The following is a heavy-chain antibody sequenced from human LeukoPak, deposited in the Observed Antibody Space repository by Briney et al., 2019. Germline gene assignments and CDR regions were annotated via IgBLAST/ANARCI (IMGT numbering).Heavy chain of an antibody. V-gene: IGHV4-34*01. CDR2: INHSGST. CDR1: GGSFSGYY. Sequence: SETLSLTCAVYGGSFSGYYWSWIRQPSGKGLEWIGEINHSGSTNHNPSLKSRVTISVDTSKNQFSLKLSSVTAADTAVYYCARGFDDYSSFWGQGTLVTVSS. J-gene: IGHJ4*02. CDR3: ARGFDDYSSF. D-gene: IGHD4-11*01.